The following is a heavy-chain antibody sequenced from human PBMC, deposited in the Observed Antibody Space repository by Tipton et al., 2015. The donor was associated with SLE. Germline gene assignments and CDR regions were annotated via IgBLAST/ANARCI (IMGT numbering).Heavy chain of an antibody. J-gene: IGHJ2*01. Sequence: TLSLTCTVSGGSISSSSYYWGWIRQPPGKGRGWGGGIYYSGSTYYNPSLKSRVTISVDTSKNQFTLKLSSVTAADTAVYYCARLINVRVVRGVTPYWYFDLWGRGTLVTVSS. D-gene: IGHD3-10*01. CDR3: ARLINVRVVRGVTPYWYFDL. CDR2: IYYSGST. CDR1: GGSISSSSYY. V-gene: IGHV4-39*06.